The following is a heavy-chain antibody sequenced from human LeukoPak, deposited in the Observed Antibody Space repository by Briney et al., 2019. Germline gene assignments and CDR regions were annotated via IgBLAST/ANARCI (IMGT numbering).Heavy chain of an antibody. Sequence: GGPLRLSCAASGFTVNNNYMSWVRQAPGKGPEWVSVIYSGDITYYADSVKGRFTISRDNSKNTLYLQMNSLRAEDTAVYYCARGSGYNYGFPDYWGQGTLVTVSS. J-gene: IGHJ4*02. V-gene: IGHV3-53*01. CDR1: GFTVNNNY. CDR2: IYSGDIT. CDR3: ARGSGYNYGFPDY. D-gene: IGHD5-18*01.